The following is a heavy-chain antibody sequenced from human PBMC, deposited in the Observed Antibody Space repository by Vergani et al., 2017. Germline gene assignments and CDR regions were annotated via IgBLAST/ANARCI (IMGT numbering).Heavy chain of an antibody. D-gene: IGHD3-3*01. CDR3: AKDSDYDFWSGYYPYYYYGMDV. Sequence: EVQLLESGGGLVQPGGSLRLSCAASGFTFSSYAMSWVRQAPGKGLEWVSAISGSGGSTYYADSVKGRFTISRDNSKNTLYLQMNSLRAEDTAVYYCAKDSDYDFWSGYYPYYYYGMDVWGQGTTVTVSS. CDR2: ISGSGGST. CDR1: GFTFSSYA. J-gene: IGHJ6*02. V-gene: IGHV3-23*01.